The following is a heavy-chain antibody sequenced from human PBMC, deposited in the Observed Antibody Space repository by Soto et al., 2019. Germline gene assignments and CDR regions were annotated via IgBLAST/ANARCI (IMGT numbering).Heavy chain of an antibody. J-gene: IGHJ6*02. CDR2: IIPIFGTA. CDR3: ARGIYYYGSGSYPYYYYGMDV. Sequence: AASVKVSCKASGGTFSSYAISWVRQAPGQGLEWMGGIIPIFGTANYAQKFQGRVTITADESTSTAYMELSSLRSEDTAVYYCARGIYYYGSGSYPYYYYGMDVWGQGTTVTVSS. CDR1: GGTFSSYA. D-gene: IGHD3-10*01. V-gene: IGHV1-69*13.